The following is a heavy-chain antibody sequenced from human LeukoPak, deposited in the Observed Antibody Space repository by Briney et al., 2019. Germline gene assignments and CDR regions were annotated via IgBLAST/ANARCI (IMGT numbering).Heavy chain of an antibody. V-gene: IGHV3-7*03. CDR1: GFTFSGYW. CDR3: ARESYYGMDV. J-gene: IGHJ6*04. Sequence: GGSLRLSCAASGFTFSGYWMRWVRQAPGKGLEWVANIKQDGSAKNYVESVKGRFTVSRDNAKNSLYLQMNSLRAEDTAVYYCARESYYGMDVWGKGTTVTVSS. CDR2: IKQDGSAK.